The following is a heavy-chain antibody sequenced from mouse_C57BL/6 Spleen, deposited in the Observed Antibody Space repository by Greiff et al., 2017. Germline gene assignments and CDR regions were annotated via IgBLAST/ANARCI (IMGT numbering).Heavy chain of an antibody. J-gene: IGHJ4*01. CDR2: ISSGGSYT. Sequence: DVKLVESGGDLVKPGGSLKLSCAASGFTFSSYGMSWVRQTPDKRLEWVATISSGGSYTHYPDSVKGQFTISIDNAKNTLYLQISSLKSEDTAVYYCARQGGWDDAKDYWGQGTSVTVSS. CDR1: GFTFSSYG. V-gene: IGHV5-6*02. CDR3: ARQGGWDDAKDY. D-gene: IGHD4-1*01.